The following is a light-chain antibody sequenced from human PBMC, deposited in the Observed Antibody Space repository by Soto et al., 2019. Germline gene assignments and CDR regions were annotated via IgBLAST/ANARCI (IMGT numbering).Light chain of an antibody. J-gene: IGKJ1*01. CDR2: LGS. V-gene: IGKV2-28*01. CDR1: QSLLHSNGYYY. CDR3: MQALQTPWT. Sequence: DIVMTQSPLSLPVTPGEPASISCRSSQSLLHSNGYYYLDWYLQKPRQSPQLLIYLGSNRASGVPDRFSGSVSGTDFTLKISRVGAEDVGVYYCMQALQTPWTFGQGTKVEIK.